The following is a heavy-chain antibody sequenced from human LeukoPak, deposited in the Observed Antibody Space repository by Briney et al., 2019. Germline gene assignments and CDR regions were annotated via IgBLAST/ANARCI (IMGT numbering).Heavy chain of an antibody. CDR2: INPSGGGI. Sequence: PRASVKVSCKAAGYTFSSYYIHWVRQAPGQGLEWMGIINPSGGGINYAQKFQGRVTMTRDTSTSTVYMELSDLRNEDTAVYFCARPVVYDPKSGMDVWGQGTTVTVSS. CDR1: GYTFSSYY. CDR3: ARPVVYDPKSGMDV. J-gene: IGHJ6*02. D-gene: IGHD3-3*01. V-gene: IGHV1-46*01.